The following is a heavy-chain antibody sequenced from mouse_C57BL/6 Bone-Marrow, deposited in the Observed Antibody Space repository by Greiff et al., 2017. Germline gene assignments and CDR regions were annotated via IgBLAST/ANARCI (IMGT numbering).Heavy chain of an antibody. J-gene: IGHJ1*03. CDR1: GFNIKDDY. CDR2: IDPENGDT. V-gene: IGHV14-4*01. Sequence: VQLQQSGAELVRPGASVKLSCTASGFNIKDDYMHWVKQRPEQGLEWIGWIDPENGDTEYASKFQGKATITADTSSNTAYLQLSSLTSADTAVYYCTTGYYYGSKDWYFDVWGTGTTVTVSS. D-gene: IGHD1-1*01. CDR3: TTGYYYGSKDWYFDV.